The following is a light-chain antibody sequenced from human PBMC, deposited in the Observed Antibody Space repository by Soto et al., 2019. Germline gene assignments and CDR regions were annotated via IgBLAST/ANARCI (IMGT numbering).Light chain of an antibody. CDR1: QSVSSY. CDR2: GES. J-gene: IGKJ4*01. Sequence: IVLTQSPATLSLSPGERATLSCRASQSVSSYLAWYQQKPGQPPRLLIFGESTRATGVPARFSGSGSGTEFTLIISGLQSEDFAVYYCQQYNNWPLTFAGGTKVDIK. V-gene: IGKV3-15*01. CDR3: QQYNNWPLT.